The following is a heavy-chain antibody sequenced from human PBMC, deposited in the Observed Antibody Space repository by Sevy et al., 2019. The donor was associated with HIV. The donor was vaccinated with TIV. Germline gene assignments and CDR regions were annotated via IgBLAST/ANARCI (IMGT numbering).Heavy chain of an antibody. V-gene: IGHV3-23*01. CDR2: ISGGGTGT. CDR1: GFTFSSYG. Sequence: GGSLRLSCAASGFTFSSYGMRWVRQAPGKGLEWVSSISGGGTGTYYADSVKGRFTVSRDNSKNTLYLQMNSLRAEDTAVYYCAKDLHIVVVTAIPQNYWGQGTLVTVSS. CDR3: AKDLHIVVVTAIPQNY. J-gene: IGHJ4*02. D-gene: IGHD2-21*02.